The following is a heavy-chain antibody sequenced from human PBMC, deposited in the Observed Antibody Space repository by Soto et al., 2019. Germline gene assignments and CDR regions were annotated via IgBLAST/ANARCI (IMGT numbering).Heavy chain of an antibody. CDR2: IHYSGTT. V-gene: IGHV4-4*07. CDR1: GGSISGYF. Sequence: QVQLQESGPGLVQPSETLSLTCKVSGGSISGYFWSWIRQSAGKGLEWIGRIHYSGTTAYSPSLRSRLTMSVDTSKNEFSLKVTSVTAADTAVYYCVRVGTVATNGGYFDYWGQGALVTVSA. J-gene: IGHJ4*02. D-gene: IGHD5-12*01. CDR3: VRVGTVATNGGYFDY.